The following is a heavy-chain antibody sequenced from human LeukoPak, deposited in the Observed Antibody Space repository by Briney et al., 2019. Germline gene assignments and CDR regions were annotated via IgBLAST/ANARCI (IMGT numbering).Heavy chain of an antibody. J-gene: IGHJ4*02. CDR1: GFTFSSYW. D-gene: IGHD6-13*01. CDR3: ARALRITPGGAAVWSFDY. Sequence: GGSLRLSCAVSGFTFSSYWMSWVRQAPGKGLEWVANIKQDESEKYYVDSVKGRFTISRDNAKDSLYLQMNSLRVDDTAVYYCARALRITPGGAAVWSFDYWGQGTLVAVSS. V-gene: IGHV3-7*01. CDR2: IKQDESEK.